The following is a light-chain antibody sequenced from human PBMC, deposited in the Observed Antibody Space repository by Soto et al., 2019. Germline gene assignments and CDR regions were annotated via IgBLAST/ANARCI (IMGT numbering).Light chain of an antibody. J-gene: IGKJ4*01. CDR3: QQSYSTLGT. CDR1: QSISSY. V-gene: IGKV1-39*01. CDR2: AAS. Sequence: DIQMTQSPPSLSASVGDRVTITCRASQSISSYLNWYQQKPGKAPKLLIYAASSLQSGVPSRFSGSGSGTDFTLTISSLQPEDFATYYCQQSYSTLGTFGGGTKVEIK.